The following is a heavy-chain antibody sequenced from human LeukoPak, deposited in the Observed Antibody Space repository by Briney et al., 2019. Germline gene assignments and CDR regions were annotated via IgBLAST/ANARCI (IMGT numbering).Heavy chain of an antibody. CDR1: GFTFSSYA. J-gene: IGHJ4*02. CDR3: AKDILSEDRYYYDSSGYFQESRDY. V-gene: IGHV3-23*01. D-gene: IGHD3-22*01. Sequence: GGSLRLSCAASGFTFSSYAMSWVRQAPGKGLEWVSAISGSGGSTYYADSVKGRFTISRDNSKNTLYLQMNSLRAEDTAVYYCAKDILSEDRYYYDSSGYFQESRDYWGQGTLVTVSS. CDR2: ISGSGGST.